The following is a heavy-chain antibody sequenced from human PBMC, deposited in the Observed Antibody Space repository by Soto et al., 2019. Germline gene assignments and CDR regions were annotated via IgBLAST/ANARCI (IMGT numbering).Heavy chain of an antibody. CDR3: ARDSPTYCSSTSCPSYYYYYGMDV. CDR2: INPSGGST. Sequence: ASVKVSCKASGYTFTSYYMHWVRQAPGQGLEWMGIINPSGGSTSYAQKFQGRVTMSRDTSTSTIYMELSSLRSEDTAVYYCARDSPTYCSSTSCPSYYYYYGMDVWGQGTTVTVSS. V-gene: IGHV1-46*01. J-gene: IGHJ6*02. D-gene: IGHD2-2*01. CDR1: GYTFTSYY.